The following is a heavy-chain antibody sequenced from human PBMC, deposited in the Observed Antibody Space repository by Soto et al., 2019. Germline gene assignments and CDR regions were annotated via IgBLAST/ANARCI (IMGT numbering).Heavy chain of an antibody. CDR3: ARLPLDFYDSRGTIQDY. CDR1: GGSVSSSSYY. J-gene: IGHJ4*02. D-gene: IGHD3-22*01. Sequence: SETLSLTCTVSGGSVSSSSYYWGWIRQPPGKGLEWIGSVYYSGSTFNNPSLESRLTMSVDTSKNQFSLKLSSVTAADTAVYYCARLPLDFYDSRGTIQDYWGQGTLVTVSS. V-gene: IGHV4-39*01. CDR2: VYYSGST.